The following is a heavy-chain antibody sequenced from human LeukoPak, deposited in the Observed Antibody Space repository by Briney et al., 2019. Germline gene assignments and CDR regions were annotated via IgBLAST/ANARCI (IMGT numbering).Heavy chain of an antibody. Sequence: GASVKVSCKASGYTFTGYYMHWVRQAPGQGLEWMGWISPSSGGTKYAQKFQGRVTMTRDTSISTAYMDLSRLTSDDTALYYCARGPYDTTGYYDYFDYWGQGTLVTVSS. D-gene: IGHD3-22*01. J-gene: IGHJ4*02. CDR3: ARGPYDTTGYYDYFDY. V-gene: IGHV1-2*02. CDR1: GYTFTGYY. CDR2: ISPSSGGT.